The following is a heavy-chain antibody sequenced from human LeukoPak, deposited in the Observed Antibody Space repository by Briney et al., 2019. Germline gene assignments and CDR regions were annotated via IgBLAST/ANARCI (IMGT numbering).Heavy chain of an antibody. V-gene: IGHV3-30*02. CDR1: GFTLTDYN. J-gene: IGHJ4*02. D-gene: IGHD6-19*01. Sequence: GGSLRLSCVASGFTLTDYNMRWVRQAPGKGLEYVAFIQYDVTTEYYADSVKGRVTMSRDRSKNMLYLQINSLRREDTAVYYCARGAAVAVELWGQGTLVTVSS. CDR3: ARGAAVAVEL. CDR2: IQYDVTTE.